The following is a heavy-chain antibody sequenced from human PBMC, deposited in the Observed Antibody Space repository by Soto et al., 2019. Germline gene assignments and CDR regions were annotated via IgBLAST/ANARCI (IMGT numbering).Heavy chain of an antibody. CDR2: IIPIFGTA. V-gene: IGHV1-69*01. D-gene: IGHD1-26*01. J-gene: IGHJ4*02. CDR1: GGTFSSYS. CDR3: PRDGGRHSGGLDY. Sequence: QVQLVQSGAEVKKPGSSVKVSCKASGGTFSSYSINWVRQSPGQGLEWMGEIIPIFGTANYAQKFQGRVTITADESTSTAYMELSSLRSEDTALYSCPRDGGRHSGGLDYWGQGTLVTVSS.